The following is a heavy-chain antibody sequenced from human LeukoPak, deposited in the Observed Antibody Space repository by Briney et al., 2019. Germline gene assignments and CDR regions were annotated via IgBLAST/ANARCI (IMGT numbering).Heavy chain of an antibody. CDR2: ISNDERNK. J-gene: IGHJ4*02. Sequence: GGSLRLSCAASGFTFTNFAMHWVRQAPGKGLEWVAVISNDERNKYYADSVKGRFTISRDNAKNSLYLQMNSLRAEDTAVYYCARDRGGYSGYGLWGQGTLVTVSS. CDR3: ARDRGGYSGYGL. D-gene: IGHD5-12*01. V-gene: IGHV3-30*04. CDR1: GFTFTNFA.